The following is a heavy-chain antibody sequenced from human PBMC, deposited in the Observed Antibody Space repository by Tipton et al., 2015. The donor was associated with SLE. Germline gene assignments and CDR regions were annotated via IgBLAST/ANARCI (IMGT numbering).Heavy chain of an antibody. D-gene: IGHD6-6*01. J-gene: IGHJ4*02. CDR2: IWYDGSNK. CDR3: AREGGQLVRGYLDY. Sequence: SLRLSCAASGFTFSVYWMTWVRQAPGKGLEWVAVIWYDGSNKYYGDSVKGRFTISRDNSKDTLHLQMNSLRDEDTAVYYCAREGGQLVRGYLDYWGQGTLVTVSS. CDR1: GFTFSVYW. V-gene: IGHV3-33*08.